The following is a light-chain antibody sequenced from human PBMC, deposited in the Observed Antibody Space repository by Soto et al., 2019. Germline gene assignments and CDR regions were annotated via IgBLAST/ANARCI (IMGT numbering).Light chain of an antibody. CDR1: QSINTW. Sequence: DIQMTQSPSTLSASVGDRVTITCRASQSINTWLVWYRQKPGKAHKLLIYRASTLESGVSSRFSGSGSGTEFTLTTNSLQPYYFSTNFCQHYTTYSGTFDPGTKVDI. CDR3: QHYTTYSGT. V-gene: IGKV1-5*03. J-gene: IGKJ3*01. CDR2: RAS.